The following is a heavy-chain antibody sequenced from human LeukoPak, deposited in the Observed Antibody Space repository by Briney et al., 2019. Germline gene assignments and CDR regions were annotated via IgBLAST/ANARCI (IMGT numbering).Heavy chain of an antibody. J-gene: IGHJ4*02. CDR2: IYYSGST. D-gene: IGHD2-15*01. CDR1: GGSISSGGYY. V-gene: IGHV4-31*03. CDR3: AREVDATYFDY. Sequence: SQTLSLTCTVSGGSISSGGYYWSWIRQHPGKGLEWIGYIYYSGSTYYNPSLKIRVTIAVDTSKNQFSLKLSSVTAADTAVYYCAREVDATYFDYWGQGTLVTVSS.